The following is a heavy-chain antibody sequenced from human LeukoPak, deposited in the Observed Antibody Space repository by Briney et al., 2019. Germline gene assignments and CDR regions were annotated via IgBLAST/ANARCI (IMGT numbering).Heavy chain of an antibody. Sequence: GESLKISCKGSGNSFTNNWIAWVRQMPGKGLEWMGIISPENSETHYSPAFRGQVTISVDRSITTAYLQWNSLKASDTAMYYCVKRRNNVYETSPWDPDYWGQGTLVTVSS. D-gene: IGHD2-2*01. V-gene: IGHV5-51*01. CDR1: GNSFTNNW. CDR2: ISPENSET. J-gene: IGHJ4*02. CDR3: VKRRNNVYETSPWDPDY.